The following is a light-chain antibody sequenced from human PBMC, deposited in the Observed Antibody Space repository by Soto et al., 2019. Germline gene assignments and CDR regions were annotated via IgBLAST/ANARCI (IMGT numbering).Light chain of an antibody. J-gene: IGLJ2*01. Sequence: QSALTQPASVSGSPGQSITISCTGTSSDIGSYNLVSWYQQHPGKAPKLMIYEVSKRPSGVSSRFSGSKSGNTASLTISGLQAEDEADYYCCSYATRSTSFGGGTKVTFL. CDR3: CSYATRSTS. CDR2: EVS. V-gene: IGLV2-23*02. CDR1: SSDIGSYNL.